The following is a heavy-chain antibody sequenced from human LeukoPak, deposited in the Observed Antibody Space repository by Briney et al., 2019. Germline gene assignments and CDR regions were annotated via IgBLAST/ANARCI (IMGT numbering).Heavy chain of an antibody. CDR1: GYTFTGYY. V-gene: IGHV1-2*02. J-gene: IGHJ5*02. CDR3: ARDLGCSTSCYSGP. CDR2: INPNSGGT. D-gene: IGHD2-2*01. Sequence: ASMKVSCKASGYTFTGYYMHWVRQAPGQGLEWMGWINPNSGGTNYAQKFQGRVTMTRDTSISTAYMELSRLRSDDTAVYYCARDLGCSTSCYSGPWGQGTLVTGSS.